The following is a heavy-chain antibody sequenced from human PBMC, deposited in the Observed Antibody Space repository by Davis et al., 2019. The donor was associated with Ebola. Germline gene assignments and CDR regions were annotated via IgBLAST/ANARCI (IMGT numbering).Heavy chain of an antibody. Sequence: GESLKISCAASGFTVSSNYMSWVRQAPGKGLEWVSVIYSGGSTYYADSVKGRFTISRDNSKNTLYLQMNSLRAEDTAVYYCASGGQWLGYFDYWGQGTLVTVSS. V-gene: IGHV3-53*01. D-gene: IGHD6-19*01. CDR1: GFTVSSNY. CDR2: IYSGGST. CDR3: ASGGQWLGYFDY. J-gene: IGHJ4*02.